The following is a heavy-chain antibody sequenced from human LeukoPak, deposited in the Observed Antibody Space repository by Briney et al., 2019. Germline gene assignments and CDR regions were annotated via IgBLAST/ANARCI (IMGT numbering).Heavy chain of an antibody. CDR1: GFTFSGYW. CDR3: ARGHHIVVVTAPNYFDY. CDR2: IKQDGSEK. Sequence: GSLRLSCAASGFTFSGYWMSWVRQAPGKGLEWVANIKQDGSEKYYVDSVKGRFTISRDNAKNSLYLQMNSLRAEDTAVYYCARGHHIVVVTAPNYFDYWGQGTLVTVSS. V-gene: IGHV3-7*01. J-gene: IGHJ4*02. D-gene: IGHD2-21*02.